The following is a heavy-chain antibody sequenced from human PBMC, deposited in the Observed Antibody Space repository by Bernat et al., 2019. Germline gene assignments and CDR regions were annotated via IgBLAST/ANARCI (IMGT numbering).Heavy chain of an antibody. CDR3: TPDWVQPLPLDAIDI. V-gene: IGHV3-15*01. J-gene: IGHJ3*02. Sequence: EVQLVESGGGLVKPGGSLRLSCAASGFTFSNAWMSWVRQAPGKGLEWVGRIKSKTDGGTTDYAAPVTGRFTISRDDSKNTLYLQMNSLKTEDTAVYYCTPDWVQPLPLDAIDIWGQGTMVTVSS. CDR2: IKSKTDGGTT. D-gene: IGHD2-2*01. CDR1: GFTFSNAW.